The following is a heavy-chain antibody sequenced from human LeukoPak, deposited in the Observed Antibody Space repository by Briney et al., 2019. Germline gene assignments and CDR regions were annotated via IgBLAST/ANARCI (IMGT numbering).Heavy chain of an antibody. J-gene: IGHJ4*02. CDR2: ISSSSSYI. D-gene: IGHD3-3*01. CDR3: ARGGVTYFDY. CDR1: GFTFSSYN. V-gene: IGHV3-21*01. Sequence: PGGCLRLSCAASGFTFSSYNMNWVRQAPGKGLEWVSFISSSSSYIYYSDSVKGRFTISRDNAMNSLYLQMNSLRAEDTAVYYCARGGVTYFDYWGQGTLVTVSS.